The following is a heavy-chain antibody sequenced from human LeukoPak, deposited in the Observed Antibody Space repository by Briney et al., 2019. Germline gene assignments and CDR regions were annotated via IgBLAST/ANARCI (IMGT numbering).Heavy chain of an antibody. CDR3: ARDGPVLMVYSRGMDV. J-gene: IGHJ6*02. D-gene: IGHD2-8*01. V-gene: IGHV3-21*01. CDR2: ISSSSYI. Sequence: PGGSLRLSCAASGFTFSSYSMNWVRQAPGKGLEWVSSISSSSYIYFADSVKGRFTISRDNAKNSLFLQMNSLRAEDTAVYYCARDGPVLMVYSRGMDVWGQGTTVTVSS. CDR1: GFTFSSYS.